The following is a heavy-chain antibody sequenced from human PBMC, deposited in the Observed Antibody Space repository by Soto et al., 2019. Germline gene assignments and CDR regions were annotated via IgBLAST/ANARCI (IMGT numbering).Heavy chain of an antibody. CDR3: ARDLRLGY. J-gene: IGHJ4*02. CDR2: IYYSGST. V-gene: IGHV4-59*01. D-gene: IGHD3-16*01. CDR1: GGSISSYY. Sequence: SETLSLTCTVSGGSISSYYWSWIRQPPGKGLEWIGYIYYSGSTNYNPSLKSRVTISVDTSKNQFSLKLSSVTAADTAVYYCARDLRLGYWGQGTLATVSS.